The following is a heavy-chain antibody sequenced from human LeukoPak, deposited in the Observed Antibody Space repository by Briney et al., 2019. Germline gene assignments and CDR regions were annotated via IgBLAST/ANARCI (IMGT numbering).Heavy chain of an antibody. CDR3: ARALVEDYFDY. V-gene: IGHV3-9*01. CDR1: GFTFDDYA. Sequence: RPGGSLRLSCAASGFTFDDYAMHWVRQAPGKGLEWVSGISWNSGSIGYADSVKGRFTISRDNAKNSLYLQMNSLRAEDTAVYYCARALVEDYFDYWGQGTLVTVSS. CDR2: ISWNSGSI. J-gene: IGHJ4*02.